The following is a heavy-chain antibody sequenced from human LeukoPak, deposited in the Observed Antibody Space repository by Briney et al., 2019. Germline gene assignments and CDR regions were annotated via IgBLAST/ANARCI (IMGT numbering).Heavy chain of an antibody. D-gene: IGHD4-17*01. CDR2: IYHTGNI. Sequence: SETLSLTCAVSGASITSYYWTWIRQPPGKGLEWIGYIYHTGNIKYNPSLDSRVTISIDTSKNQFSLKLSSVTAADTAVYYCARVDYGDYVIKYWGQGTLVTVSS. CDR3: ARVDYGDYVIKY. V-gene: IGHV4-59*01. J-gene: IGHJ4*02. CDR1: GASITSYY.